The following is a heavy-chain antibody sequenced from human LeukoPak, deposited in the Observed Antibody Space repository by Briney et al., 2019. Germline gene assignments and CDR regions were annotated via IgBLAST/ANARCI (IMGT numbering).Heavy chain of an antibody. CDR2: IKQDGSEK. J-gene: IGHJ4*02. CDR1: GFTFSSYW. CDR3: ARAEDYYDSSGYTFDY. V-gene: IGHV3-7*01. D-gene: IGHD3-22*01. Sequence: PGGSLRLSCAASGFTFSSYWMSWVRQAPGKGLEWVANIKQDGSEKYYVDSVKGRFTIPRDNAKNSLYLQMNSLRAEDTAVYYCARAEDYYDSSGYTFDYWGQGTLVTVSS.